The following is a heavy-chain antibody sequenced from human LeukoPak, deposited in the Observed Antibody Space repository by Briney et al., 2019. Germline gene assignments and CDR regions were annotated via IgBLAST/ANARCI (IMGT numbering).Heavy chain of an antibody. CDR2: ITGSSRNT. CDR3: AKGARGGWYEDYFDS. CDR1: GFTFSSYA. D-gene: IGHD6-19*01. J-gene: IGHJ4*02. V-gene: IGHV3-23*01. Sequence: GGSLRLSCAASGFTFSSYAMSWVRQAPGKGLEWVSAITGSSRNTNYADSVKGRFTISRDNSKNTLHLQMNSLRAEDTAVYYCAKGARGGWYEDYFDSWGQGTLVTVSS.